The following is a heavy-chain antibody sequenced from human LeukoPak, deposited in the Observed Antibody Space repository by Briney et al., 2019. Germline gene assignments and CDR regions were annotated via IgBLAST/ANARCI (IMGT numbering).Heavy chain of an antibody. J-gene: IGHJ4*02. Sequence: GGSLRLSCAASGFTFSSYAMSWVRQAPGKGLEWVSAISGSGGSTYYADSVKGRFTISRDNAKNSLYLQMNSLRAEDTAVYYCARDSSGYDSNFDYWGQGTLVTVSS. D-gene: IGHD5-12*01. CDR3: ARDSSGYDSNFDY. CDR1: GFTFSSYA. V-gene: IGHV3-23*01. CDR2: ISGSGGST.